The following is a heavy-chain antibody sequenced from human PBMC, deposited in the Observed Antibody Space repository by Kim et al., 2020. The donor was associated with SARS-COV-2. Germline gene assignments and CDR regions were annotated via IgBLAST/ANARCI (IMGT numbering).Heavy chain of an antibody. CDR2: ISYDGSNK. V-gene: IGHV3-30-3*01. D-gene: IGHD5-12*01. J-gene: IGHJ4*02. CDR1: GFTFSSYA. Sequence: GGSLRLSCAASGFTFSSYAMHWVRQAPGKGLEWVAVISYDGSNKYYADSVKGRFTISRDNSKNTLYLQMNSLRAEDTAVYYCARAPRATIAFDYWGQGTLVTVSS. CDR3: ARAPRATIAFDY.